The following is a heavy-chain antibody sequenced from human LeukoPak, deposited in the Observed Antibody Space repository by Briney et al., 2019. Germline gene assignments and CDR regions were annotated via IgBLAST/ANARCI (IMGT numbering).Heavy chain of an antibody. J-gene: IGHJ5*02. D-gene: IGHD2-2*01. Sequence: ASVTVSCKPSGYTFTNYDINWVRQAPGQGLERMGWMNPNSGNTGYAQKFQGRVTMTRNTSISTAYMELSSLRSEDTAVYYCARGPYCSSFSCPYWFDPWGQGTPVTVSS. V-gene: IGHV1-8*01. CDR3: ARGPYCSSFSCPYWFDP. CDR1: GYTFTNYD. CDR2: MNPNSGNT.